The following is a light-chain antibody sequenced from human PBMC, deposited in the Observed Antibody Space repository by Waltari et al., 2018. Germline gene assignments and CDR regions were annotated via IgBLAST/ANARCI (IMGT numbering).Light chain of an antibody. CDR1: QSIKSW. CDR2: KAS. V-gene: IGKV1-5*03. J-gene: IGKJ1*01. Sequence: DIQMTQFPSTLSTSVGDRVTITCRASQSIKSWLAWYQQKPGKAPKLLIYKASSLESGVPSRFSGSESGTEFTLSISGLQPDDFASYYCQQYDTYPWTFGQGTKVEIK. CDR3: QQYDTYPWT.